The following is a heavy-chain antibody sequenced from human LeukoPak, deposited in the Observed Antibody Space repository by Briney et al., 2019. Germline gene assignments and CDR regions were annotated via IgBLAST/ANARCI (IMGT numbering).Heavy chain of an antibody. V-gene: IGHV3-33*06. CDR3: AKAVGLFDY. J-gene: IGHJ4*02. CDR2: IWYDGSNK. D-gene: IGHD2-15*01. CDR1: GFIFSTLG. Sequence: GGSLRLSCAASGFIFSTLGMHWVRPGPGKGPEWVAVIWYDGSNKYYADSVKGRFTLFRDNCKNTLYLPIDSLRPDDTAVYHCAKAVGLFDYWGQGTLVTVSS.